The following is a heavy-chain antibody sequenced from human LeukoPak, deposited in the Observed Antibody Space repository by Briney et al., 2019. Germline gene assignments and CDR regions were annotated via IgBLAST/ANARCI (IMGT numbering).Heavy chain of an antibody. CDR2: IYSGGST. D-gene: IGHD4-23*01. CDR3: ARDGSYGGNFDY. CDR1: GGSISSGSYY. J-gene: IGHJ4*02. Sequence: ETLSLTCTVSGGSISSGSYYWSWVRQAPGKGLEWVSMIYSGGSTYYADSVKGRFTISRDNSKNTLYLQMNSLRAEDTAVYYCARDGSYGGNFDYWGQGTLVTVSS. V-gene: IGHV3-66*01.